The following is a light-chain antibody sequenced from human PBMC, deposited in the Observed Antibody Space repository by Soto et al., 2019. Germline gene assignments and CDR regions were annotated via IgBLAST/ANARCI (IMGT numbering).Light chain of an antibody. CDR2: ATS. CDR1: QGIRSD. V-gene: IGKV1-6*01. CDR3: LQDYTYPWT. Sequence: MRMTQAPSSLSASVGDRVTITCRAIQGIRSDLGWFQQKPGKAPKLLISATSILQSGVPSRFSGSGSGTDFTLTISGLQPEDFASYYCLQDYTYPWTFGQGTKVDIK. J-gene: IGKJ1*01.